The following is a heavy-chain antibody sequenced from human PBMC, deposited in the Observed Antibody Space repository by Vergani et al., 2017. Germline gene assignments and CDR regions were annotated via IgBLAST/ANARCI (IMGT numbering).Heavy chain of an antibody. Sequence: QVRLRESGPGLVNPSQTLSLTCTVSSGSITNGDYYWAWIRQPPGKGLEWIGNIYYSGNTYYNPSLESRLTISIDTSRNQFSLQMRSVTAADTAVYYCATQNWNDAASWCQGILVTVSS. CDR3: ATQNWNDAAS. CDR2: IYYSGNT. J-gene: IGHJ5*02. D-gene: IGHD1-1*01. CDR1: SGSITNGDYY. V-gene: IGHV4-30-4*08.